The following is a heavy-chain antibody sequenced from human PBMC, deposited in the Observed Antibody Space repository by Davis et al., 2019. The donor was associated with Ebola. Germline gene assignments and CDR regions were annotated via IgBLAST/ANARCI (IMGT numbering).Heavy chain of an antibody. V-gene: IGHV3-9*01. CDR2: ISWNSGSI. D-gene: IGHD1-26*01. J-gene: IGHJ4*02. Sequence: PGGSLRLSCAASGFTFDDYAMHWVRQAPGKGLEWVSGISWNSGSIGYADSVKGRFTISRDNAKNSLYLQMNSLRAEDTALYYCARDLGVGAIPGWGQGTLVTVSS. CDR3: ARDLGVGAIPG. CDR1: GFTFDDYA.